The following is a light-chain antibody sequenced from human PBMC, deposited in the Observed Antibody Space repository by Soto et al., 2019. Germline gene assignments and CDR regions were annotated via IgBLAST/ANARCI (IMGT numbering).Light chain of an antibody. Sequence: QSALTQPPSVSGAQGQRVTISCTGRSSNIGAGYDVHWYQQLPGTAPKLLIYGNSNRPSGVPDRFSGSKSGTSASLAITGLQAEDEADYYCQSYDSSLRGWVFGGGTKLTVL. V-gene: IGLV1-40*01. CDR2: GNS. J-gene: IGLJ3*02. CDR1: SSNIGAGYD. CDR3: QSYDSSLRGWV.